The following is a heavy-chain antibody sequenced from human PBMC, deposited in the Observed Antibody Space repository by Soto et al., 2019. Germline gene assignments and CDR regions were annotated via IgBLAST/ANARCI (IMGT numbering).Heavy chain of an antibody. CDR3: ARSTPYISSWYAAFDI. V-gene: IGHV1-69*13. CDR1: GRPFSIYA. Sequence: SVKVSCRASGRPFSIYAISWVRQAPGQGLEWMGVIIPIFGTANYEQKFQGRVTITADDSTSTAYMEMSSLRSEDTAVYYCARSTPYISSWYAAFDIWGQGTMVTVSS. CDR2: IIPIFGTA. J-gene: IGHJ3*02. D-gene: IGHD6-13*01.